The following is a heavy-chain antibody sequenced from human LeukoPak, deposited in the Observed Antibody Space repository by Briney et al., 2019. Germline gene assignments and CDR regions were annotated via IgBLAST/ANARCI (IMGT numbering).Heavy chain of an antibody. CDR2: ISWNSGSI. Sequence: GGSLRLSCAASGFTVSSNYMSWVRQAPGKGLEWVSGISWNSGSIGYADSVKGRFTISKDNAKNSLYLQMNSLRAEDTALYYCAKDTQMYSSSWSIDYWGQGTLVTVSS. V-gene: IGHV3-9*01. D-gene: IGHD6-13*01. CDR1: GFTVSSNY. J-gene: IGHJ4*02. CDR3: AKDTQMYSSSWSIDY.